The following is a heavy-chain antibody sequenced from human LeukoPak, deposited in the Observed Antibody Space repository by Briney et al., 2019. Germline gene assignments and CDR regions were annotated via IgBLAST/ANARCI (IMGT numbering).Heavy chain of an antibody. Sequence: SETLSLTCTVSGASISSNYWTWIRQPPGKGLEWIGYIYHTGSTKYNPSLKSRLTISVDTSKNQFSLKLSSVTAADTAVYFCARVPTGSYSIDYWGQGTLVTVFS. CDR3: ARVPTGSYSIDY. CDR1: GASISSNY. V-gene: IGHV4-59*01. D-gene: IGHD3-10*01. J-gene: IGHJ4*02. CDR2: IYHTGST.